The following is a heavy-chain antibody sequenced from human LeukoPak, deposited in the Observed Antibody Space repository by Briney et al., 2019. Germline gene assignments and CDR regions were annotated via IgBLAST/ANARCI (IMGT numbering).Heavy chain of an antibody. D-gene: IGHD3-22*01. Sequence: GASVKVSCKASGGTFSDYALNWVRQAPGQGLEWMGVFIPILGTANSTQKFQDRVTITADISTNTVYMELSSLRSEDTAVYYCAREGDGYGYFDYWGQGTLVTVSS. CDR2: FIPILGTA. J-gene: IGHJ4*02. V-gene: IGHV1-69*10. CDR1: GGTFSDYA. CDR3: AREGDGYGYFDY.